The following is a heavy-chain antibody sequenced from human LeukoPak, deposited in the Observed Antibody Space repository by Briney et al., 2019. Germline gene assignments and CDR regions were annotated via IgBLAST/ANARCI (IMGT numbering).Heavy chain of an antibody. J-gene: IGHJ5*02. D-gene: IGHD6-6*01. CDR1: GYTFTGYY. CDR3: ARVRDYSNSPFNWFDA. CDR2: INPNNPAT. V-gene: IGHV1-2*07. Sequence: ASVTVSCKASGYTFTGYYMHWVRQAPGQGLEWMGWINPNNPATHSSHKFQGRVTMTSDSSISTVYLEVNRLKPDDTAVYFCARVRDYSNSPFNWFDAWGQGTLVIVSS.